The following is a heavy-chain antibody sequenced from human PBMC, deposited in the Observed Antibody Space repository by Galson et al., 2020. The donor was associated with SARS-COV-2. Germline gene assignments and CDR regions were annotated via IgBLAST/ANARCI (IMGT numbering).Heavy chain of an antibody. CDR1: GYTFTSYD. V-gene: IGHV1-8*01. D-gene: IGHD2-15*01. Sequence: ASVKVCCKASGYTFTSYDINWVRQATGQGLEWMGWMNPNSGNTGYAQKFQGRVTMTRNTSISTAYMELSSLRSEDTAVYYCARDPKTGYCSGGSCYSDGMDVGGQGTTVTVSS. J-gene: IGHJ6*02. CDR2: MNPNSGNT. CDR3: ARDPKTGYCSGGSCYSDGMDV.